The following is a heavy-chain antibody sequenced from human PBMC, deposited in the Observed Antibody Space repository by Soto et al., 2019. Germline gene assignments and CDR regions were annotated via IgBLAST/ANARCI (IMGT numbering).Heavy chain of an antibody. V-gene: IGHV1-69*04. Sequence: SVKVSRKASGGTLSSYTISWVRQAPGQGLEWMGRIIPILGIANYARKFQGRVTITADKSTSTAYMELSSLRSEDTAVYYCARDSSGPNYWGQGTLVTVSS. D-gene: IGHD6-19*01. J-gene: IGHJ4*02. CDR3: ARDSSGPNY. CDR1: GGTLSSYT. CDR2: IIPILGIA.